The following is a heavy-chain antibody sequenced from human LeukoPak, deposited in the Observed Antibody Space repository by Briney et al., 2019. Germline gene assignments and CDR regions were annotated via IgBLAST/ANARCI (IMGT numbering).Heavy chain of an antibody. V-gene: IGHV3-7*01. D-gene: IGHD1-26*01. CDR2: IKQDGSEK. Sequence: GGSLRLSCAVSGFTFSNYWMSWVRQAPGKGLEWVANIKQDGSEKYYVESVKGRFTISRDNAKNSLYLQMNSLRAEDTAVYYCAKAKAVGATIDYFDYWGQGTLVTVSS. J-gene: IGHJ4*02. CDR3: AKAKAVGATIDYFDY. CDR1: GFTFSNYW.